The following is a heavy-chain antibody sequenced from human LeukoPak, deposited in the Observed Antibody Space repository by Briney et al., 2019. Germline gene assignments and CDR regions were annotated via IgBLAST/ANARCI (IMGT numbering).Heavy chain of an antibody. V-gene: IGHV4-39*07. Sequence: SETLSLTCTVSGGSISSSSYYWGWIRQPPGKGLEWIGSIYYSGSTDYNPSLKSRVTISVDKSKNQLSLKLTSVTAADTAVYYCARDPHINNYYETNTGLRDFWGQGTLVIVSS. J-gene: IGHJ4*02. CDR3: ARDPHINNYYETNTGLRDF. D-gene: IGHD3-22*01. CDR1: GGSISSSSYY. CDR2: IYYSGST.